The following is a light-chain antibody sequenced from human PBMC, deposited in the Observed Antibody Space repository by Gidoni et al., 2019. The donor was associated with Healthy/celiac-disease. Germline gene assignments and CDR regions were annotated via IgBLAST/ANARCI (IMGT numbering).Light chain of an antibody. CDR1: QRISSW. J-gene: IGKJ2*01. CDR3: QQYNSYSPF. CDR2: KAS. V-gene: IGKV1-5*03. Sequence: DIQMTHSPSTLSASVGDRVTITCRASQRISSWLAWYQQKPGKAPKLLIYKASSLESGVPSRFSGSGSGTEFTLTISSLQPDDFATYYCQQYNSYSPFFGQGTKLEIK.